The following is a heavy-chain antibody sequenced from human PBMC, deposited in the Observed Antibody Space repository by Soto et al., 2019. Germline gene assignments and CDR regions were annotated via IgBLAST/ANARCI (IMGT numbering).Heavy chain of an antibody. D-gene: IGHD6-6*01. J-gene: IGHJ4*02. CDR2: ISSSGSTI. Sequence: GGSLRLSCAASGFTFSSYEMNWVRQAPGKGLEWVSYISSSGSTIYYADSVKGRFTISRDNAKNSLYLQMNSLRAEDTAVYYCAREALYSSSFGYWGQGTLVTVSS. V-gene: IGHV3-48*03. CDR3: AREALYSSSFGY. CDR1: GFTFSSYE.